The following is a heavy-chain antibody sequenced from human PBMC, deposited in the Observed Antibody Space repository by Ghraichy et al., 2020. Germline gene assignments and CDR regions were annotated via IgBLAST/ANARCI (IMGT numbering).Heavy chain of an antibody. V-gene: IGHV3-48*04. CDR3: AKSYGGNSNWSDP. D-gene: IGHD4-23*01. CDR1: RFTFSSYN. Sequence: GGSLRLSCEASRFTFSSYNMNWVRQAPGKGLEWISYISSSSSLINYADSVKGRFTISRDNAKNSQYLQMNSLRAQYTAVDYCAKSYGGNSNWSDPWGKGTLVTGSS. J-gene: IGHJ5*02. CDR2: ISSSSSLI.